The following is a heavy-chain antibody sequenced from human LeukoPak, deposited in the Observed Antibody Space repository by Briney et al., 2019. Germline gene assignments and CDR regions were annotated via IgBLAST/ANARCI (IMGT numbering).Heavy chain of an antibody. V-gene: IGHV3-13*01. CDR1: GFTFSTYD. Sequence: GGSLRLSCAASGFTFSTYDMHWVRQAAGKGLEWVSRMGTAGDTSYRGSVKGRFTVSRDNSKNTLYLQMNSLRAEDTAVYYCARDWPPYGSGTFDIWGQGTMVTVSS. D-gene: IGHD3-10*01. CDR3: ARDWPPYGSGTFDI. J-gene: IGHJ3*02. CDR2: MGTAGDT.